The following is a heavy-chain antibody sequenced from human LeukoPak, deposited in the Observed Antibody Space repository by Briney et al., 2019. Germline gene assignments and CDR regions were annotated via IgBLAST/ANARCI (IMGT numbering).Heavy chain of an antibody. J-gene: IGHJ4*02. Sequence: SETLSLTCTASGGSISSYYWSWIRQPPGKGLEGIGYIYYSGTTNYTPSLKSRVTISVDTSKNQFSLKLSSVTAADTAVYYCARGVYIAAAQYGYWGQGTLVTVSS. CDR3: ARGVYIAAAQYGY. CDR2: IYYSGTT. D-gene: IGHD6-13*01. CDR1: GGSISSYY. V-gene: IGHV4-59*01.